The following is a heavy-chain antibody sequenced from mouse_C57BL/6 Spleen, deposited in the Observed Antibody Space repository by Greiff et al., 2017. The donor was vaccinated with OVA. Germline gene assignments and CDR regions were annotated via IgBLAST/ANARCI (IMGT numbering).Heavy chain of an antibody. D-gene: IGHD2-4*01. V-gene: IGHV3-6*01. J-gene: IGHJ2*01. CDR2: ISYDGSN. CDR3: ARVYDYADY. Sequence: ESGPGLVKPSQSLSLTCSVTGYSITSGYYWNWIRQFPGNKLEWMGYISYDGSNNYNPSLKNRISITRDTSKNQFFLKLNSVTTEDTATYYCARVYDYADYWGQGTTLTVSS. CDR1: GYSITSGYY.